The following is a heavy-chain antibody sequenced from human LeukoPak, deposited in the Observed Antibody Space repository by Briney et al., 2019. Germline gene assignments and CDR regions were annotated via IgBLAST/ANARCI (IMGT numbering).Heavy chain of an antibody. CDR2: IWYDGSNK. V-gene: IGHV3-33*01. Sequence: GGSLRLSCAASGFTFSSYGMHWVRQAPGKGLEWVAVIWYDGSNKYYADSLKGRFTISRDNSKNTLYLQMNSLRAEDTAVYYCAREYDYYDSSGYYFPPRNWFDPWGQGTLVTVSS. CDR3: AREYDYYDSSGYYFPPRNWFDP. J-gene: IGHJ5*02. D-gene: IGHD3-22*01. CDR1: GFTFSSYG.